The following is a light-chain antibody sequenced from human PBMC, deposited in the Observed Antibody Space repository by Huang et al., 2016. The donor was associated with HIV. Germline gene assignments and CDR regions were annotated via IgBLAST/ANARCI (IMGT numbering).Light chain of an antibody. CDR3: QGSLSIPHT. J-gene: IGKJ2*01. V-gene: IGKV1-39*01. CDR1: ENIRRY. Sequence: DIQMTQSPSSLSASVGDRVTITCRASENIRRYLNWYQQKPGKHPKLLIHSASTLQMGVPSRFSGSGSGTDFTLTITSLQPDDFATYYCQGSLSIPHTFGQGTNLEIK. CDR2: SAS.